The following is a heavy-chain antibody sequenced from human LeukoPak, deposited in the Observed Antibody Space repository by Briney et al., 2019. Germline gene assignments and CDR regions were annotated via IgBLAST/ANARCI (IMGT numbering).Heavy chain of an antibody. CDR1: GYTFTGYY. D-gene: IGHD3-16*01. CDR3: ATNSLRFRLTKEDYYYYMDV. Sequence: VASVKVSCKASGYTFTGYYMHWVRQAPGQGLEWMGWINPNSGGTNYAQKFQGRVTMTRDTSISTAYMELSRLRSDDTAVYYCATNSLRFRLTKEDYYYYMDVWGKGTTVTISS. V-gene: IGHV1-2*02. CDR2: INPNSGGT. J-gene: IGHJ6*03.